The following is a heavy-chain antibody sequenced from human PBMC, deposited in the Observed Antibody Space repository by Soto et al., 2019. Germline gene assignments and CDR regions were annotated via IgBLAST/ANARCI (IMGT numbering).Heavy chain of an antibody. CDR2: IKSKTDGGAT. J-gene: IGHJ3*02. CDR1: GFSFKDAW. D-gene: IGHD1-1*01. Sequence: GGSLRLSCATSGFSFKDAWMNWLRQAPGKGLEWVGRIKSKTDGGATDYAAPVKGRFTISRDDSKNTLYLQMNSLKTEDTAVYYCTTDKTVARFDIWGQGTMVTVSS. CDR3: TTDKTVARFDI. V-gene: IGHV3-15*07.